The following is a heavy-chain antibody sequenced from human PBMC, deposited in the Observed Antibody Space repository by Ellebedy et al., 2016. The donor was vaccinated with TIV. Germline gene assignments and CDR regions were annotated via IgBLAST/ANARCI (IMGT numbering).Heavy chain of an antibody. J-gene: IGHJ5*02. Sequence: MPSETLSLTCTVSGGSISSYYWSRIRQPPGKGLEWIGYIYYSGSTNYNPSLKSRVTISVDTSKNQFSLKLDSVTAADTAVYYCARTVHEGYDSSGYYTNWFDPWGQGILVTVSS. V-gene: IGHV4-59*01. CDR3: ARTVHEGYDSSGYYTNWFDP. CDR1: GGSISSYY. CDR2: IYYSGST. D-gene: IGHD3-22*01.